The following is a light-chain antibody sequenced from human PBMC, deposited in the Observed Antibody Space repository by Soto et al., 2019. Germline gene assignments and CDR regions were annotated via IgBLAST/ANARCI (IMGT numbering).Light chain of an antibody. CDR3: QAWDSSTAV. Sequence: SYELTKPPSVSVSPGQTDSITCSGDKLGDKYACWYQQKPGQSPVLVIYQDSKRPSGIPERFSGSNSGNTATLTISGTQAMDEADYYCQAWDSSTAVFGGGTKLT. V-gene: IGLV3-1*01. CDR2: QDS. J-gene: IGLJ2*01. CDR1: KLGDKY.